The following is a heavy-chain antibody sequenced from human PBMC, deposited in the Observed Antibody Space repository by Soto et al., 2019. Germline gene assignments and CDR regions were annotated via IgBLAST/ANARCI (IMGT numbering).Heavy chain of an antibody. J-gene: IGHJ2*01. CDR1: GLTFNDAW. D-gene: IGHD4-4*01. Sequence: EVQLVESGGRLVKPGRSLRVSCAAPGLTFNDAWMSWVRQAPGKGLEWVGRIKSKVDGGTAEYAAPVKGRFTISRDDSNRTLYLQMTSLKSDDTGVYDCTTPRQSWFFDLWGRGTLASVSS. CDR2: IKSKVDGGTA. V-gene: IGHV3-15*01. CDR3: TTPRQSWFFDL.